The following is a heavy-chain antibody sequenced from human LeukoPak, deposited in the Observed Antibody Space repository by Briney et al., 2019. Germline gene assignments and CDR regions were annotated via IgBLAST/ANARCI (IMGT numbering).Heavy chain of an antibody. CDR1: VYTLTNYH. J-gene: IGHJ4*02. V-gene: IGHV1-8*03. CDR2: INPNTGDR. D-gene: IGHD4-17*01. Sequence: GASPKVSCKPSVYTLTNYHINWVRPAPGQGLEWMGWINPNTGDRGYAQKFQGRVSITSDTSISTAYMELGSLRSEDTAVYFCARTTSLTASGYDYWGQGTLVTVSS. CDR3: ARTTSLTASGYDY.